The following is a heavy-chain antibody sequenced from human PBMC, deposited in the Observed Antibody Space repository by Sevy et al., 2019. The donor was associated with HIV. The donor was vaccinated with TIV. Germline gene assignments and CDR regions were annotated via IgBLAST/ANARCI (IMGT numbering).Heavy chain of an antibody. Sequence: SETLSLTCTVSGGSISRSSYYWGWIRQPPGKGLEWIGSIYYSGNTYYNPSLKSRVTISVDTSKSQFSLKLSSVTAADTAVYYSAKHAMTAAATWFDPWGQGILVTVSS. V-gene: IGHV4-39*01. CDR3: AKHAMTAAATWFDP. CDR2: IYYSGNT. J-gene: IGHJ5*02. CDR1: GGSISRSSYY. D-gene: IGHD6-13*01.